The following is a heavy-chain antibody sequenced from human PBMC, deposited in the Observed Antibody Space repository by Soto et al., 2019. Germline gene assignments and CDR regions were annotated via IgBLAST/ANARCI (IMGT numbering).Heavy chain of an antibody. CDR2: ISYYGSNK. V-gene: IGHV3-30*18. CDR3: AKSLRLVVASNPAF. D-gene: IGHD2-15*01. J-gene: IGHJ4*02. Sequence: QVQLVESGGGVVQPGRSLRLSCAASGFTFSRYGMHWVRQAPGKGLEWVAVISYYGSNKYYADSVKGRFTISRDNSKNKLYLQMNSLRAEDTAVYDGAKSLRLVVASNPAFRVQGTLVTVSS. CDR1: GFTFSRYG.